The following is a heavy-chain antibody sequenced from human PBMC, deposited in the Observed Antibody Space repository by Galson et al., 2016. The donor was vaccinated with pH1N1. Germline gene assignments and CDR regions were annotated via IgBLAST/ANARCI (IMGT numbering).Heavy chain of an antibody. V-gene: IGHV4-34*01. CDR3: ARATNYYDNWFDP. CDR2: INHSGSA. J-gene: IGHJ5*02. D-gene: IGHD3-10*01. CDR1: GGSFSDSS. Sequence: SETLSLTCAVYGGSFSDSSWGWIRQPPGKGLEWIGEINHSGSATYNASLKSRVTMSIDTSKNQFSLKLNSVTAADTAVYYCARATNYYDNWFDPWGQGTLVTVSS.